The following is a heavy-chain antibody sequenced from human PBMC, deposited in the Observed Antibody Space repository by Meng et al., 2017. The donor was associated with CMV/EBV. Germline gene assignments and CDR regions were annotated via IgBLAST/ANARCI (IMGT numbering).Heavy chain of an antibody. Sequence: ASVKVSCKASGYTFTSYGISWVRQAPGQGLEWMGWISAYNGNTNYAQRLQGRVTMTTDTSTSTAYMELRSLRSDDTAVYYCATARVDCNSTSCYTYYFDYWGQGTLVTVSS. V-gene: IGHV1-18*01. D-gene: IGHD2-2*02. CDR3: ATARVDCNSTSCYTYYFDY. J-gene: IGHJ4*02. CDR2: ISAYNGNT. CDR1: GYTFTSYG.